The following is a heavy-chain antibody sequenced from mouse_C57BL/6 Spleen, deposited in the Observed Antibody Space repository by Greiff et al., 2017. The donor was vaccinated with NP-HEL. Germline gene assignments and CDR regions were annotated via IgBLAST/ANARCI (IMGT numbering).Heavy chain of an antibody. V-gene: IGHV1-69*01. Sequence: QVQLQQPGAELVMPGASVKLSCKASGYTFTSYWMHWVKQRPGQGLEWIGEIDPSDSYTNYNQKFKGKSTLTVDKSSSTAYMQLSSLTSEDSAVYYCAISDGYSYFDYWGQGTTLTVSS. CDR2: IDPSDSYT. D-gene: IGHD2-3*01. CDR1: GYTFTSYW. J-gene: IGHJ2*01. CDR3: AISDGYSYFDY.